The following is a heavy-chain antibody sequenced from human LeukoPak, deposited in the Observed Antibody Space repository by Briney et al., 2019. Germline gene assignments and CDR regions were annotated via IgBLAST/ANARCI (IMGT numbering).Heavy chain of an antibody. Sequence: SETLSLTCTVSGXSISNNNYYWAWIRQPPGKGLECIGSIYYSGSPYYNPSLKSRVTISVDTSKNQFSLRLSSVTAADTAVYYCARDGYSSSPGFDPWGQGTLVTVSS. V-gene: IGHV4-39*02. D-gene: IGHD2-2*03. CDR2: IYYSGSP. CDR1: GXSISNNNYY. CDR3: ARDGYSSSPGFDP. J-gene: IGHJ5*02.